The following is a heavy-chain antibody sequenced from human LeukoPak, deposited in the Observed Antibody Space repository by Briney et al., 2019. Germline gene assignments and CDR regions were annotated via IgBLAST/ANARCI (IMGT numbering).Heavy chain of an antibody. Sequence: GRSLRLSCTASGFTFGDYAMSWVRQAPGKGLEWVGFIRSKAYGGTTEYAASVKGRFTISRDDPKSIAYLQMNSLKTEDTAVYYCTRVFRDYYDILTGYYQGGDYFDYWGQGTLVTVSS. CDR3: TRVFRDYYDILTGYYQGGDYFDY. CDR2: IRSKAYGGTT. CDR1: GFTFGDYA. V-gene: IGHV3-49*04. J-gene: IGHJ4*02. D-gene: IGHD3-9*01.